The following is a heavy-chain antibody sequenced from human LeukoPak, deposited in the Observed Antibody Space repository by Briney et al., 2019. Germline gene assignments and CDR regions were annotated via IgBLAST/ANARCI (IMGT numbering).Heavy chain of an antibody. J-gene: IGHJ4*02. CDR3: ARERLRDGYNSPDY. CDR2: INHSGST. Sequence: SETLSLTCAVYGGSFSGYYWSWIRQPPGKGLEWIGEINHSGSTNYNPSLKSRVTISVDTSKNQFSLNLSSVTAADAAVYYCARERLRDGYNSPDYWGQGTLVTVSS. CDR1: GGSFSGYY. V-gene: IGHV4-34*01. D-gene: IGHD5-24*01.